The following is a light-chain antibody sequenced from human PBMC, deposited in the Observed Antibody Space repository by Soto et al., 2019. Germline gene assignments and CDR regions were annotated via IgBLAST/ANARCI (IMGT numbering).Light chain of an antibody. CDR1: QSVSNN. V-gene: IGKV3-15*01. J-gene: IGKJ1*01. Sequence: EIVMTQSPATLSVSPGERASLSCRASQSVSNNLAWYQQKPGQAPRLLIYGASTRATGIPARFSGSGSGTEFTLTISSLQSEDVAVYYCQQYNNWPRTFGQGTKVEI. CDR2: GAS. CDR3: QQYNNWPRT.